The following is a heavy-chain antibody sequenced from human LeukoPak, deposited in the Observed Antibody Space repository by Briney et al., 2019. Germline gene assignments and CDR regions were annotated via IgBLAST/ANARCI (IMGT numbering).Heavy chain of an antibody. D-gene: IGHD6-19*01. CDR3: AKGEQWLYSEYFQH. Sequence: PGASLRLSCAASGFTFSSYAMSWVRQAPGKGLEWVSAISGSGGSTYYADSVKGRFTISRDNSENTLYLQMNSLRAEDTAVYYCAKGEQWLYSEYFQHWGQGTLVTVSS. CDR1: GFTFSSYA. J-gene: IGHJ1*01. V-gene: IGHV3-23*01. CDR2: ISGSGGST.